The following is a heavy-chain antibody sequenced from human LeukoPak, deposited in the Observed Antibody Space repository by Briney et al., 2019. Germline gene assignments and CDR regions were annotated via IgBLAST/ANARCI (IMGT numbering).Heavy chain of an antibody. Sequence: PGRFLRLSCVASGFTFSSYGMHWVRQAPGKGLEWVAVISYDGSNEYYADSVKGRFTISRDNSKNTLYLQMNSLRAEDTAVYYCAKDQSRYSGYGTFDYWGQGTLVTVSS. D-gene: IGHD5-12*01. CDR2: ISYDGSNE. CDR1: GFTFSSYG. CDR3: AKDQSRYSGYGTFDY. V-gene: IGHV3-30*18. J-gene: IGHJ4*02.